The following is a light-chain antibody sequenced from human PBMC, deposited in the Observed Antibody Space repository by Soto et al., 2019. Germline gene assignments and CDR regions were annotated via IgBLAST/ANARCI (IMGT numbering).Light chain of an antibody. CDR2: AAS. Sequence: DIQMTQSPSSVSASVGDRITITCRASQDIGGGLAWFRQKPGKAPQYLIQAASILQSGVPSRFSGSGSGTKFIRTINNLQPEDFASYFCLQVYSFPRTFGLGTKV. V-gene: IGKV1-12*01. J-gene: IGKJ1*01. CDR1: QDIGGG. CDR3: LQVYSFPRT.